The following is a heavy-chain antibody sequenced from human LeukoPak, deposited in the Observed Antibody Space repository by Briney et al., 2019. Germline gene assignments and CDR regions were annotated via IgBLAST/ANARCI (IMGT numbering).Heavy chain of an antibody. CDR1: GFTFSSYA. V-gene: IGHV3-23*01. J-gene: IGHJ4*02. D-gene: IGHD3-22*01. CDR3: AKLPYYDSRLRTFIDY. CDR2: ISGSGGSK. Sequence: GGSLRHSCAASGFTFSSYAMSWVRQAPGRGLDGVSAISGSGGSKYYADSVKGRFTISLENQNKKLYLQMNSVRAEDTAVYYCAKLPYYDSRLRTFIDYWGQGTLVTVSS.